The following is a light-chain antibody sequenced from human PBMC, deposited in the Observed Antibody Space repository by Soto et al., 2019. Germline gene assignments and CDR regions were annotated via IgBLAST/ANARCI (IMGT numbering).Light chain of an antibody. Sequence: ETVLTQSPGTVSLSPGERAILSCRTSQNVNNDRLAWYQQKPGQSPRLLISGVFNRAPGIPGRFSGSGSGAVFTLTMGGPVPEDSAGYDCQHSEGSPWTFGLGAKVENK. CDR1: QNVNNDR. CDR3: QHSEGSPWT. J-gene: IGKJ2*01. V-gene: IGKV3-20*01. CDR2: GVF.